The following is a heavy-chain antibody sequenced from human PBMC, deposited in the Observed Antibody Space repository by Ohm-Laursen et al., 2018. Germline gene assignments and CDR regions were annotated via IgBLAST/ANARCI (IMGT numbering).Heavy chain of an antibody. CDR2: ISSSSPI. CDR3: ARGSELDY. J-gene: IGHJ4*02. V-gene: IGHV3-48*03. Sequence: SLRLSCTASGFTFSSYEMNWVRQAPGKGLEWVSYISSSSPIFYADSVKGRFTISRDNARNSLYLQMNSLRGEDTAVYYCARGSELDYWGQGSLVTVSS. CDR1: GFTFSSYE.